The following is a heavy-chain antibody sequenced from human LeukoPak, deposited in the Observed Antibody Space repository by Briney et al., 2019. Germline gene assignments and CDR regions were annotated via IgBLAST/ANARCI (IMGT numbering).Heavy chain of an antibody. CDR3: ARDGLYYDYVWGSYRYLSWFDP. J-gene: IGHJ5*02. CDR2: INNDGSST. D-gene: IGHD3-16*02. V-gene: IGHV3-74*01. CDR1: GFTFSAYW. Sequence: QPGGSLRLSCAASGFTFSAYWMHWVRQAPGKGLEWVSRINNDGSSTTYADSVKGRFTISRDNAKNTLYLQMNSLRAEDTAVYYCARDGLYYDYVWGSYRYLSWFDPWGQGTLVTVSS.